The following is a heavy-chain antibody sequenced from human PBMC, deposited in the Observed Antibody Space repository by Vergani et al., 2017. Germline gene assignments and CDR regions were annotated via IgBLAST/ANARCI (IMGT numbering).Heavy chain of an antibody. CDR1: GFTFSSYA. CDR2: ISYDGSNK. D-gene: IGHD2-2*01. J-gene: IGHJ6*03. Sequence: QVQLVESGGGVVQPGRSLRLSCAASGFTFSSYAMHWVRQAPGKGLEWVAVISYDGSNKYYADSVKGRFTISSDNSKNTLYLQMHSLRAEDTAVYYCARGSGLGSTSSGDYMDVWGKGTTVTVSS. CDR3: ARGSGLGSTSSGDYMDV. V-gene: IGHV3-30-3*01.